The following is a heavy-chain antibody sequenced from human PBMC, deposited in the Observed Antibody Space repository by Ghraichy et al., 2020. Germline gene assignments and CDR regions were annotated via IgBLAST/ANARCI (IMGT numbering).Heavy chain of an antibody. J-gene: IGHJ6*02. CDR3: ARAVVAVAGTRYYYYYYGMDV. Sequence: SETLSLTCAVYGGSFSGYYWSWIRQPPGKGLEWIGEINHSGSTNYNTSLKSRVTISVDTTKNKFSLKLSSVTAADTAVYYCARAVVAVAGTRYYYYYYGMDVWGQGPTVTVSS. CDR1: GGSFSGYY. V-gene: IGHV4-34*01. D-gene: IGHD6-19*01. CDR2: INHSGST.